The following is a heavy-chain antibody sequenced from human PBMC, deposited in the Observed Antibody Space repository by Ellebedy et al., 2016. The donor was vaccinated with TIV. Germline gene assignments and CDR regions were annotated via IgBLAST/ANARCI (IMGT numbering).Heavy chain of an antibody. V-gene: IGHV3-15*07. J-gene: IGHJ4*02. CDR1: GFTFSNAY. CDR3: TTEVIWFGEIGDDY. Sequence: PGGSLRLSCAASGFTFSNAYMNWVRQAPGKGLEWVGRIESKTAGVKILCAAPVKGRFTISRDDSKNAVYLQMDGLKTEDTAVYYCTTEVIWFGEIGDDYWGQGTLVTVSS. CDR2: IESKTAGVKI. D-gene: IGHD3-10*01.